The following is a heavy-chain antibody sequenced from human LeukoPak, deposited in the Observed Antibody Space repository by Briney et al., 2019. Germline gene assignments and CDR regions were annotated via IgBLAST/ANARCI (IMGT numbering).Heavy chain of an antibody. CDR1: GGSFSGYY. J-gene: IGHJ4*02. D-gene: IGHD6-25*01. Sequence: SETLSLTCAVYGGSFSGYYWSWIRQPPGKGLEWIGEINHSGSTNYNPSLKGRVTISVDTSKNQFSLKLSSVTAADTAVYYCARGRRLLNYFDYWGQGTLVTVSS. CDR2: INHSGST. CDR3: ARGRRLLNYFDY. V-gene: IGHV4-34*01.